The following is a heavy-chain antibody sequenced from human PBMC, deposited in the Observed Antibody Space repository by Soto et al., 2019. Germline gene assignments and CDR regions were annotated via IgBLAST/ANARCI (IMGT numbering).Heavy chain of an antibody. V-gene: IGHV3-23*01. Sequence: EVQLLESGGGLVQPGGSLRLSCAASGFTFSSYAMSWVRQAPGKGLEWVSAISGSGGSTYYADSVKGRFTISRDNYKNTLYLQMNSLRAEDTAVYYCAKDREYDFWSGYYPLGGQGTLVTVSS. CDR1: GFTFSSYA. CDR3: AKDREYDFWSGYYPL. D-gene: IGHD3-3*01. CDR2: ISGSGGST. J-gene: IGHJ4*02.